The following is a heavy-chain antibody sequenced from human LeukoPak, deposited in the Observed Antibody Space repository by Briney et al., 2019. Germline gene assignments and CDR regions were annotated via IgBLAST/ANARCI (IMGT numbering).Heavy chain of an antibody. CDR3: ARQVLYYYDSSGYYYGGNHFDY. CDR1: GFTSSSYW. V-gene: IGHV3-7*01. Sequence: PGGSLRLSCAASGFTSSSYWMSWVRQAPGKGLEWVANIKQDGSEKYYVDSVKGRFTISRDNAKNSLYLQMNSLRAEDTAVYYCARQVLYYYDSSGYYYGGNHFDYWGQGTLVTVSS. D-gene: IGHD3-22*01. J-gene: IGHJ4*02. CDR2: IKQDGSEK.